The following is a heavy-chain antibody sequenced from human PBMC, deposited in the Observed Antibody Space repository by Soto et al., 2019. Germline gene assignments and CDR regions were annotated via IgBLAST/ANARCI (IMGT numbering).Heavy chain of an antibody. D-gene: IGHD6-19*01. CDR2: ISYDGSNK. J-gene: IGHJ6*02. V-gene: IGHV3-30*18. CDR3: TKDRGIELLVRVYYYYYYGMDV. CDR1: GVTFSSYG. Sequence: PGGSVRLSCAASGVTFSSYGMQWVRQARGRGLEWEAVISYDGSNKYYADSVKGRFTISRDNSNTTLYLQINILRAEDTAVYYCTKDRGIELLVRVYYYYYYGMDVRGQGTTVTVSS.